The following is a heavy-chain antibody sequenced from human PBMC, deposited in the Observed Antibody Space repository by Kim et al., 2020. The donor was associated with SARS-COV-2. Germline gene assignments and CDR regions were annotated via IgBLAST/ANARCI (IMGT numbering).Heavy chain of an antibody. CDR1: GGSISSGGYY. CDR3: ARAGAYSGYDPTRRDFDY. J-gene: IGHJ4*02. CDR2: IYYSGST. V-gene: IGHV4-31*03. D-gene: IGHD5-12*01. Sequence: SETLSLTCTVSGGSISSGGYYWSWIRQHPGKGLEWIGYIYYSGSTYYNPSLKSRVTISVDTSKNQFSLKLSSVTAADTAVYYCARAGAYSGYDPTRRDFDYWGQGTLVTVSS.